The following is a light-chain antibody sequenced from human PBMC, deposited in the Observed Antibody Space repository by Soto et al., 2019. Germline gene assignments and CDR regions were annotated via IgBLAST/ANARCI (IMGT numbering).Light chain of an antibody. Sequence: DIVMTQSPDSLAVSLGERATINCKSSQSVLASSNNKNYLVWYQQKPGQPPKLLIHWASTRESGVPDRFSGAGSGTDFTLTISSLQAEDVAVYYCQQYYATPPTFGPGTKVDI. CDR1: QSVLASSNNKNY. CDR3: QQYYATPPT. CDR2: WAS. V-gene: IGKV4-1*01. J-gene: IGKJ3*01.